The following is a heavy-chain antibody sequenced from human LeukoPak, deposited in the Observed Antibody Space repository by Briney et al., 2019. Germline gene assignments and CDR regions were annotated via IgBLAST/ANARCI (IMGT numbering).Heavy chain of an antibody. Sequence: ASVKVSCMASGYTFTGYYIHWVRQAPGQGLEWMGWIDPNNDFTNYAQKFQGRVTMTRDTSISTASMELSRLRSDDTAMYYCARTEGYCSGGGCSLYYYGMDVWGQGTTVTVSS. CDR1: GYTFTGYY. CDR2: IDPNNDFT. CDR3: ARTEGYCSGGGCSLYYYGMDV. D-gene: IGHD2-15*01. V-gene: IGHV1-2*02. J-gene: IGHJ6*02.